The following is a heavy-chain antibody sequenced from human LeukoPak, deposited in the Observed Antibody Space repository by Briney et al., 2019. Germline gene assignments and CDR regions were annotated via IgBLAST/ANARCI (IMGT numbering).Heavy chain of an antibody. CDR2: ISAYNGNT. J-gene: IGHJ4*02. D-gene: IGHD3-3*01. Sequence: GASVKVSCKASGYTFTSYGISWVRQAPGQGLEWMGWISAYNGNTNYAQKLQGRVTMTTDTSTSTAYMELRSLRSDDTAVYYCAREVTIFGVVISLPDYWGQGTLVTVSS. CDR3: AREVTIFGVVISLPDY. CDR1: GYTFTSYG. V-gene: IGHV1-18*01.